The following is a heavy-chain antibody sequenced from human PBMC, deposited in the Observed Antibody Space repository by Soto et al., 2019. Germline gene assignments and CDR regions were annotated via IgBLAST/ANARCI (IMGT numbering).Heavy chain of an antibody. CDR3: ARGRLVVVVAATRNWFDP. V-gene: IGHV4-34*01. J-gene: IGHJ5*02. D-gene: IGHD2-15*01. CDR1: GGSFSGYY. CDR2: INHSGST. Sequence: PSETLSLTSAVYGGSFSGYYWSWIRQPPGKGLEWIGEINHSGSTNYNPSLKSRVTISVDTSKNQFSLKLSSVTAADTAVYYCARGRLVVVVAATRNWFDPWGQGTLVTVSS.